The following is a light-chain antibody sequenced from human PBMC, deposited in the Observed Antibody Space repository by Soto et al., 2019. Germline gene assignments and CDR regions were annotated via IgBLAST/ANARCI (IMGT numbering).Light chain of an antibody. CDR1: SSDVGNYNY. Sequence: QSVLTQSASVSGSPGQSITISCTGTSSDVGNYNYVSWYQQHPGEVPKLIIFNVNNRPSGVSNRFSGSKSGNTASLTISGLQAEDEADYYCTSFTGSNTYVFGTGTKVTVL. CDR2: NVN. J-gene: IGLJ1*01. CDR3: TSFTGSNTYV. V-gene: IGLV2-14*01.